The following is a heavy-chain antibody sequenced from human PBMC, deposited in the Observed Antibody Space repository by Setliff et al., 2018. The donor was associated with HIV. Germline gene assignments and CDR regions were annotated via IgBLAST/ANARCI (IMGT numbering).Heavy chain of an antibody. Sequence: SLRLSCRVSGLTVDYYATSWVRQVPGKGLQWVSVVSGNGETTYYADSVKGRFTISRDISKNILYLQMNSLRVEDTAIYFCAQSTGGDASGRWGYLEHWGQGTPVTVSS. D-gene: IGHD1-1*01. J-gene: IGHJ4*02. CDR2: VSGNGETT. V-gene: IGHV3-23*01. CDR3: AQSTGGDASGRWGYLEH. CDR1: GLTVDYYA.